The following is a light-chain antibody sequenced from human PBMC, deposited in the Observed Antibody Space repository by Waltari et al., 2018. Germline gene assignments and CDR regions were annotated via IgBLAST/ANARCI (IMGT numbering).Light chain of an antibody. CDR1: PDVSTW. Sequence: DIQMTQSPSSVSASVGDRVSISCRASPDVSTWLAWYQQKPGKPPNLLIYGSSTLQSGVPSRFSGSGSGTDFTLTINGLQPEDFASYFCQQTDSFPLTFGGGTKVEIK. J-gene: IGKJ4*01. V-gene: IGKV1-12*01. CDR3: QQTDSFPLT. CDR2: GSS.